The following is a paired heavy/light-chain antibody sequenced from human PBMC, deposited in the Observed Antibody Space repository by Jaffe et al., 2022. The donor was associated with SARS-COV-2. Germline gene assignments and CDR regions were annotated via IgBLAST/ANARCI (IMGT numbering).Heavy chain of an antibody. CDR3: TTEGPERYFVYYYGMDV. Sequence: EVQLVESGGGLVKPGGSLRLSCAASGFTFSNAWMTWVRQAPGKGLEWVGRIKSKTDGGTTDYAAPVKGRFTISRDDSKNTLYLQMSSLKTEDTAVYYCTTEGPERYFVYYYGMDVWGQGTTVTVSS. V-gene: IGHV3-15*01. J-gene: IGHJ6*02. CDR2: IKSKTDGGTT. CDR1: GFTFSNAW. D-gene: IGHD3-9*01.
Light chain of an antibody. V-gene: IGKV3-11*01. Sequence: EIVLTQSPATLSLSPGERATLSCRASQSVSSYLAWYQHKLGQAPRLLIYDASNRATGIPARFSGSGSGTDFTLTISSLEPEDSAVYYCQHRSNWLTFGQGTRLEIK. CDR2: DAS. J-gene: IGKJ5*01. CDR3: QHRSNWLT. CDR1: QSVSSY.